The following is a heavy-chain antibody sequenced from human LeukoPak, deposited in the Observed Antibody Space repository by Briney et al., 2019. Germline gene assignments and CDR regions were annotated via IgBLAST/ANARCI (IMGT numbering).Heavy chain of an antibody. J-gene: IGHJ6*03. Sequence: ASLKLSCKASGYTFTSYYMNWVRQAPGQGPEWMGIINPNGGSTSYAQKFQGRVTMTRDTSTSTVYMELRSLRSEDTAVYYCARGLRFFAGGYMDVWGKGTTVTVSS. CDR2: INPNGGST. CDR3: ARGLRFFAGGYMDV. V-gene: IGHV1-46*01. D-gene: IGHD3-3*01. CDR1: GYTFTSYY.